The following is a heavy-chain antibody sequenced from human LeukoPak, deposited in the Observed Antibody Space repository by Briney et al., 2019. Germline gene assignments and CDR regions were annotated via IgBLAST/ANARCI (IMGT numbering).Heavy chain of an antibody. D-gene: IGHD4-17*01. J-gene: IGHJ4*02. CDR2: ISSSGSYR. CDR3: AREPAVPYGDYAMARGY. V-gene: IGHV3-21*01. CDR1: GFTFSSYS. Sequence: GGSLRLSCAVSGFTFSSYSMNWVRQAPGKGLEWVSSISSSGSYRYYADSVKGRFTVSRDNAKNSLYLQMNSLRAEDTAVYYCAREPAVPYGDYAMARGYWGQGTLVTVSS.